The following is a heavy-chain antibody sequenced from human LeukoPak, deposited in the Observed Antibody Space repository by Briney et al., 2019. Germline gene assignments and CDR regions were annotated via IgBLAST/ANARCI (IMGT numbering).Heavy chain of an antibody. V-gene: IGHV3-23*01. CDR2: ISGSGGST. CDR1: GFTFSSFA. D-gene: IGHD3-22*01. Sequence: GGSLRLSCAASGFTFSSFAMSWVRQAPGKGLEWVSPISGSGGSTFYADSVKGRFTISRDNSKNTLYLQMNSLRAEDTAVYYCARSSSYYPDYWGQGTLVTVSS. CDR3: ARSSSYYPDY. J-gene: IGHJ4*02.